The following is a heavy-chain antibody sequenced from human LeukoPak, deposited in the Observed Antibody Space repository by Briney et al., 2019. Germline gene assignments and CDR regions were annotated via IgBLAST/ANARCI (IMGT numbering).Heavy chain of an antibody. D-gene: IGHD4-17*01. V-gene: IGHV1-69*13. CDR2: IIPIFGIA. J-gene: IGHJ4*02. CDR3: ASGGYGDSDY. Sequence: VASVKVSCKASGYTFTGYYMHWARQAPGQGLEWMGGIIPIFGIANYAQKFQGRVTITADESTSTAYMELSSLRSEDTAVYYCASGGYGDSDYWGQGTLVTVSS. CDR1: GYTFTGYY.